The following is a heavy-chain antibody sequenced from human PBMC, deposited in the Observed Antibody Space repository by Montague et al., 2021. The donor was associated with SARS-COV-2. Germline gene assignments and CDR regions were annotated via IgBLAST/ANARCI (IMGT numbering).Heavy chain of an antibody. J-gene: IGHJ3*02. Sequence: CVISGDSVSSQSVAWNWIRQSPSRGLEWLGRTYYRSKWDSDYAESVKRRLVITPDTSKNQVSLQLNSVIPEDTAVYFCASSGITLTGLDAFDIWGQGTMVTVSS. CDR2: TYYRSKWDS. D-gene: IGHD3-9*01. V-gene: IGHV6-1*01. CDR1: GDSVSSQSVA. CDR3: ASSGITLTGLDAFDI.